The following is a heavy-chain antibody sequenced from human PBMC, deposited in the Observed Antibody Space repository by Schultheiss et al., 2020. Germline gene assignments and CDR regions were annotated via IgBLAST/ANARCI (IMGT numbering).Heavy chain of an antibody. Sequence: GESLRLSCAASGFTFSSYSMNWVRQAPGKGLEWVAVIWYDGSNKYYADSVKGRFTVSRDNAKNSVYLQMNSLRDDDTAVYYCARDSGGYAFDIWGQGTMVTVSS. CDR3: ARDSGGYAFDI. CDR1: GFTFSSYS. V-gene: IGHV3-33*08. J-gene: IGHJ3*02. CDR2: IWYDGSNK. D-gene: IGHD2-15*01.